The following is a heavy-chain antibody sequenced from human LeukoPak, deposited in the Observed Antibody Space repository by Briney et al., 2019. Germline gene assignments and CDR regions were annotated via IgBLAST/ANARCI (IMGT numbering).Heavy chain of an antibody. J-gene: IGHJ3*02. D-gene: IGHD4-17*01. CDR3: ARDTLLYADSPDAFDM. CDR2: INWNSDSI. Sequence: PGGSLRLSCAVSGFTFDDYAMHWVRQVPGKGLEWVSGINWNSDSIGYADSVKGRFTTSRDNAKNSLYLQMNSLRDEDTAVYYCARDTLLYADSPDAFDMWGQGTMVTVSS. V-gene: IGHV3-9*01. CDR1: GFTFDDYA.